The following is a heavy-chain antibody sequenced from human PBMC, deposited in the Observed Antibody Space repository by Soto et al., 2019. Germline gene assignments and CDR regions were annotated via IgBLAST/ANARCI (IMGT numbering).Heavy chain of an antibody. CDR2: IYYSGST. CDR3: ARDRSGYYGSGSYWT. CDR1: GGSISSGGYY. Sequence: SETLSLTCTVSGGSISSGGYYWSWIRQHPGKGLEWIGYIYYSGSTYYNPSLKSRVTISVDTSKNQFSLKLSSVTAADTAVYYCARDRSGYYGSGSYWTWGQGTLVTVSS. V-gene: IGHV4-31*03. D-gene: IGHD3-10*01. J-gene: IGHJ5*02.